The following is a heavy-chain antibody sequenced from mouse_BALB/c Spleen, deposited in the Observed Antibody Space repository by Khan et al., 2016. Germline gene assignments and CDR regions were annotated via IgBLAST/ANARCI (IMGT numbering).Heavy chain of an antibody. Sequence: VQLQESGPGLVAPSQSLSITCTVSGFSLTSYGVHWVRQPPGKGLEWLVVIWSDGSTTYNSALKSRLSISKDNSTSQVFLKMNSLQTDDTAMYYCARRDDGGGAMADWGQGTSVTVSS. CDR2: IWSDGST. CDR3: ARRDDGGGAMAD. D-gene: IGHD2-3*01. CDR1: GFSLTSYG. V-gene: IGHV2-6*02. J-gene: IGHJ4*01.